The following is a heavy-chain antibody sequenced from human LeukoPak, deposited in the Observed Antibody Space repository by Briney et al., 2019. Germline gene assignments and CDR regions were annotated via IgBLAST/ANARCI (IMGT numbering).Heavy chain of an antibody. V-gene: IGHV4-4*09. J-gene: IGHJ4*02. CDR3: ARHSTRYYYDSSGYWNY. D-gene: IGHD3-22*01. CDR2: IYTSGST. Sequence: SETLSLTCTVSGGSISSYYWNWIRQPPGKGLEWIGYIYTSGSTNYNPSLKSRVTISVDTSKNQFSLKLSSVTAADTAVYYCARHSTRYYYDSSGYWNYWGQGTLVTVSS. CDR1: GGSISSYY.